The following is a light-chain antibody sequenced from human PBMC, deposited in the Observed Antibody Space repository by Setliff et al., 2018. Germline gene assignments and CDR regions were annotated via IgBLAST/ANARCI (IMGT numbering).Light chain of an antibody. CDR2: EVT. V-gene: IGLV2-23*02. CDR3: CSYAGSSSGV. Sequence: QSALTQPASVSGSPGQSITITCTGTSGDVGNYNFVSWFQQHPGKAPKLMIYEVTKRPSGVSYRFSGSKSGNMASLTISGLQTDDEADYYCCSYAGSSSGVFGGGTKVTVL. CDR1: SGDVGNYNF. J-gene: IGLJ3*02.